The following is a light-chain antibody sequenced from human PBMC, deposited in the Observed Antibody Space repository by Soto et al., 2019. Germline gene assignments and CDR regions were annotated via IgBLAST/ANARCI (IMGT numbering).Light chain of an antibody. CDR3: SSYTSSSTLV. CDR1: SSDVGGYNY. Sequence: QSALTQPDSVSGSPGQSITISCTGTSSDVGGYNYVSWYQQHPGKAPKLMIYEVSTRPSGVSNRFSGSKSGNTASLTISGLQAEDEADYYCSSYTSSSTLVFGGGTQLTVL. V-gene: IGLV2-14*01. J-gene: IGLJ2*01. CDR2: EVS.